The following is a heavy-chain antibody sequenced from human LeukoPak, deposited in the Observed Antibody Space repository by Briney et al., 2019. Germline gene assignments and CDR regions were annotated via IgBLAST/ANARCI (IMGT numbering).Heavy chain of an antibody. CDR2: IIPIFGTA. J-gene: IGHJ4*02. CDR3: ATNYYDSSGYYLEWDY. D-gene: IGHD3-22*01. Sequence: GASVKVSCKASGGTFSSYAISWVRQAPGRGLEWMGGIIPIFGTANYAQKFQGRVTITADESTSTAYMELSSLRSEDAAVYYCATNYYDSSGYYLEWDYWGQGTLVTVSS. CDR1: GGTFSSYA. V-gene: IGHV1-69*13.